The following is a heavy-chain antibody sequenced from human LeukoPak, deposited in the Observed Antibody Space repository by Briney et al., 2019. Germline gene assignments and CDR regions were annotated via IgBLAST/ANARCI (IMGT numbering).Heavy chain of an antibody. CDR1: GYTFTGHS. J-gene: IGHJ6*02. CDR2: INPNSGGT. V-gene: IGHV1-2*02. Sequence: ASVKVSCKASGYTFTGHSMHWVRQAPGLGLEWMGWINPNSGGTNNAQKFQGRVTMTRDTSISTAYMELSRLRSDDTALYYCARAPHGYGMDVWGQGTTVTVSS. CDR3: ARAPHGYGMDV.